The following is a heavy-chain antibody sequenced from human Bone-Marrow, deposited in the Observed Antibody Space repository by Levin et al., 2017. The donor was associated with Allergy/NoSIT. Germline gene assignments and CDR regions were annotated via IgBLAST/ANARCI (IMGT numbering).Heavy chain of an antibody. CDR3: ARDLYDSSGYYPPYYYGMDV. V-gene: IGHV3-33*01. J-gene: IGHJ6*02. D-gene: IGHD3-22*01. CDR2: IWFDGSNE. Sequence: GESLKISCSASGFTFSNYGMHWVRQAPGKGLEWVAVIWFDGSNEYYADSVKGRFTISRDDAKNTLYLQMNSLRTEDTAVYYCARDLYDSSGYYPPYYYGMDVWGQGTTVTVSS. CDR1: GFTFSNYG.